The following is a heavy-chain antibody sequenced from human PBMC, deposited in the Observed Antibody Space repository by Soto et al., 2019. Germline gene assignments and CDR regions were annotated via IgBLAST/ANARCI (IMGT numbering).Heavy chain of an antibody. V-gene: IGHV4-4*02. D-gene: IGHD7-27*01. Sequence: SETLSLTCAVSGGSISSSNWWSWVRQPPGKGLEWIGSIYYSGSTYYNPSLKSRVTISVDTSKNQFSLKLSSVTAADTAVYYCARGWGRIFDYWGQGTLVTVSS. CDR3: ARGWGRIFDY. J-gene: IGHJ4*02. CDR2: IYYSGST. CDR1: GGSISSSNW.